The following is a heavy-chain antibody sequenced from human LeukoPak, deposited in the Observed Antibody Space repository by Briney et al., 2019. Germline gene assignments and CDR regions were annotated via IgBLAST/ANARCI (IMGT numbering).Heavy chain of an antibody. Sequence: PSETLSLTCTVSGGSISSYYWSWIRQPPGKGLEWIGYIYYSGSTNYNPSLKSRVTISVDTSKNQFSLKLSSVTAADTAVYYCARRTDSREDYWGQGTLVTVSS. CDR2: IYYSGST. CDR1: GGSISSYY. CDR3: ARRTDSREDY. D-gene: IGHD6-13*01. J-gene: IGHJ4*02. V-gene: IGHV4-59*12.